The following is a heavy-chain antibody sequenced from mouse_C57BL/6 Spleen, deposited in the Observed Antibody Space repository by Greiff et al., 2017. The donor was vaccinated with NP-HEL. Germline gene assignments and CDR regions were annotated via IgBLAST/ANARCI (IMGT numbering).Heavy chain of an antibody. CDR2: SYPGSGNT. CDR1: GYTFTDYY. J-gene: IGHJ2*01. V-gene: IGHV1-84*01. CDR3: ARLQKYYFDY. Sequence: VQLKESGPELVKPGASVKISCKASGYTFTDYYINWVKQRPGQGLEWIGWSYPGSGNTKYNEKFKGKATLTVDTSSSTAYMQLSSLTSEDSAVYFCARLQKYYFDYWGQGTTLTVSS.